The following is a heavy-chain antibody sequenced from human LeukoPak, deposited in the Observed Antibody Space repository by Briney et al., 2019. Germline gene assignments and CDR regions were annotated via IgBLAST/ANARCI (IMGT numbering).Heavy chain of an antibody. Sequence: GGSLRLSCAASGFTFSSYAMHWVRQAPGKGLEWVANIKQDGSEKYYVDSVKGRFTISRDNAKNSLYLQMNSLRAEDTAVYYCARDGSQLWPEEAWGQGTLVTVSS. D-gene: IGHD5-18*01. J-gene: IGHJ4*02. V-gene: IGHV3-7*01. CDR3: ARDGSQLWPEEA. CDR1: GFTFSSYA. CDR2: IKQDGSEK.